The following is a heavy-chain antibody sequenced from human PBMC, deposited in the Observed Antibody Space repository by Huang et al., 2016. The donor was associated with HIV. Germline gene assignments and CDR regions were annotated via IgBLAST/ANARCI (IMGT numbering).Heavy chain of an antibody. Sequence: EVQLVQSGGGLVKRGGSLRLSCAASGFNFNSYTMTWVRQGPGRGLEWVSSITSGGDHRHYADAVKGRFTISRDSTKNSLSLQMNSLRAEDTAVYYCARSQWLDYWGQGTLVTVSS. CDR1: GFNFNSYT. V-gene: IGHV3-21*03. CDR2: ITSGGDHR. D-gene: IGHD6-19*01. CDR3: ARSQWLDY. J-gene: IGHJ4*02.